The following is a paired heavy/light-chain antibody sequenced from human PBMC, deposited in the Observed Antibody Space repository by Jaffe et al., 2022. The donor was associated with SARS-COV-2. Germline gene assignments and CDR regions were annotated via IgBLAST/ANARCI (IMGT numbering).Light chain of an antibody. V-gene: IGKV1-9*01. J-gene: IGKJ5*01. CDR2: AAS. CDR3: QQLINYPIT. CDR1: QGISSY. Sequence: DIQLTQSPSFLSASVGDRVTITCRASQGISSYLAWYQQKSGEVPKLLVYAASTLQGGVPSRFSGSGSGTEFTLTITDLQPEDFATYYCQQLINYPITFGQGTRLEIK.
Heavy chain of an antibody. CDR3: ARCLVAADAFDI. D-gene: IGHD5-12*01. CDR1: GGSVTSSTSY. Sequence: QLQLQESDPGLVKPSETLSLTCIVTGGSVTSSTSYWGWIRQTPGKGLEWIGSLSYSGTTQYSTPLKSRVTISLDTSKNQFALRMTSVTAADTAVYYCARCLVAADAFDIWGQGTMVTVSS. J-gene: IGHJ3*02. V-gene: IGHV4-39*01. CDR2: LSYSGTT.